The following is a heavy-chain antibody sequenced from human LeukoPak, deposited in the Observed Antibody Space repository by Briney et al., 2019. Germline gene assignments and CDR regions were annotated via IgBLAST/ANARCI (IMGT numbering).Heavy chain of an antibody. V-gene: IGHV1-69*01. CDR3: ARGGYDILTGSYYYYGMDV. D-gene: IGHD3-9*01. Sequence: SVKVFCTASGGTFSSYAISWVRQAPGQGLEWMGGIIPIFGTANYAQKFQGRVTITADESTSTAYMELSSLRSEDTAVYYCARGGYDILTGSYYYYGMDVWGQGTTVTVSS. CDR1: GGTFSSYA. CDR2: IIPIFGTA. J-gene: IGHJ6*02.